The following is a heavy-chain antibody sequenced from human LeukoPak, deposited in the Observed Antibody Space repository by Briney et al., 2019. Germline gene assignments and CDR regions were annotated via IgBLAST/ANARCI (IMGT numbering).Heavy chain of an antibody. CDR2: IIPILCTA. V-gene: IGHV1-69*13. J-gene: IGHJ5*02. CDR1: GGTFISYA. Sequence: SVKVSCKASGGTFISYAISWVRQAPGQGLEWMGGIIPILCTANYAQKFQGRVTITADESTSTAYMELSSLRSEDTAVYYCARIEDYYDSSGYLYWFDPWGQGTLVTVSS. D-gene: IGHD3-22*01. CDR3: ARIEDYYDSSGYLYWFDP.